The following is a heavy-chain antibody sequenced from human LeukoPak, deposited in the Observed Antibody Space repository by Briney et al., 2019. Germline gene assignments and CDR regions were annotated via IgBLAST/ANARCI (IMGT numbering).Heavy chain of an antibody. D-gene: IGHD1-26*01. CDR3: ARRQVYSGSYSG. V-gene: IGHV4-34*01. CDR1: GGSFSGYY. J-gene: IGHJ4*02. CDR2: INHSGST. Sequence: SETLSLTCAVYGGSFSGYYWSWIRQPPGKGLEWIGEINHSGSTNYNPSLKSRVTISVDTSKNQFSLKLSSVTAADTAVYYCARRQVYSGSYSGWGQGTLVTVSS.